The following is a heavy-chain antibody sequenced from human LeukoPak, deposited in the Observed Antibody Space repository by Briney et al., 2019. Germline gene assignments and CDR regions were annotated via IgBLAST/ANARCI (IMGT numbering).Heavy chain of an antibody. D-gene: IGHD1-26*01. CDR2: IYYSGST. CDR1: GGSISSYY. J-gene: IGHJ4*02. Sequence: PSETLSLTCTVSGGSISSYYWSWIRQPPGKGLEWIGYIYYSGSTNYNPSLKSRVTISVDTSKNQFSLKLSSVTAADTAVYYCARLGGSSVVYWGQGTLVTVSS. V-gene: IGHV4-59*08. CDR3: ARLGGSSVVY.